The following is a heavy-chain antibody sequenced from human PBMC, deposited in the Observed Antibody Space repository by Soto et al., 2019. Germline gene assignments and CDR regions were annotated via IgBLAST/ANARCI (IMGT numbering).Heavy chain of an antibody. Sequence: GGSLRLSCAASGFTVSSNYMSWVRQAPGKGLEWVSAISGSGGSTYYADSVKGRFTISRDNSKNTLYLQMNSLRAEDTAVYYCAKDETGIVSLFDPWGQGTLVTVSS. CDR1: GFTVSSNY. D-gene: IGHD3-16*02. V-gene: IGHV3-23*01. CDR3: AKDETGIVSLFDP. CDR2: ISGSGGST. J-gene: IGHJ5*02.